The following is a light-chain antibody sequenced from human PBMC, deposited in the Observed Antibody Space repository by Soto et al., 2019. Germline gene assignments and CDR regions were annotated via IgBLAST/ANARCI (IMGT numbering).Light chain of an antibody. CDR3: YSYAGENLYV. V-gene: IGLV2-23*01. CDR1: SSDVGSYNL. CDR2: EGT. J-gene: IGLJ1*01. Sequence: QSALAQPASVSASPGQSITIPCTGTSSDVGSYNLVSWFQQHPGKVPKLLIYEGTKRPSGLSDRFSGSKSGTTASLTISGLQAEDEANYYCYSYAGENLYVFGTGTKVTVL.